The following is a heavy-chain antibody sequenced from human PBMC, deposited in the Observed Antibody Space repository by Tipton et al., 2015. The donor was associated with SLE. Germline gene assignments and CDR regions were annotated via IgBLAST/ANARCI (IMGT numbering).Heavy chain of an antibody. Sequence: TLSLTCTVSGGSISSDNYYWGWIRQSPGKGLEWIGSISYSGYTYSNPSLRSRVTISVDTSKNHFSLKLSSVIAADTAVYYCARHDSSSPNRPVDYWGQGTLVTVSS. CDR3: ARHDSSSPNRPVDY. J-gene: IGHJ4*02. V-gene: IGHV4-39*01. D-gene: IGHD6-6*01. CDR2: ISYSGYT. CDR1: GGSISSDNYY.